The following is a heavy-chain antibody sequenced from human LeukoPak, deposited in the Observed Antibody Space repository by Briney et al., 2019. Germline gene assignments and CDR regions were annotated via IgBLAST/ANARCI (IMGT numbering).Heavy chain of an antibody. CDR2: FDPEDGET. D-gene: IGHD2-15*01. CDR3: ATGDIVVVVAAQYAFDI. V-gene: IGHV1-24*01. J-gene: IGHJ3*02. CDR1: GYTLTELS. Sequence: ASVKVSCKVSGYTLTELSMHWVRQAPGKGLEWMGGFDPEDGETIYAQKFQGRVTMTEDTSTDTAYMELSSLRSEDTAVYYCATGDIVVVVAAQYAFDIWGQGTMVTVSS.